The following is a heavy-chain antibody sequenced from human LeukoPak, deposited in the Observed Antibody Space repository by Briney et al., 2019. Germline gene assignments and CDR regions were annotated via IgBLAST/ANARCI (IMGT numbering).Heavy chain of an antibody. V-gene: IGHV1-8*01. CDR1: GYTFTSYD. D-gene: IGHD7-27*01. J-gene: IGHJ4*02. Sequence: RASVKVSCKASGYTFTSYDFNWVRQATGQRPEWMGWMSPNSGDIGYARKFQDRVTMTRNTSISTAYMELSSLRSDDTAVYYCARGPPNWGYDYWGPGSLVTVSS. CDR3: ARGPPNWGYDY. CDR2: MSPNSGDI.